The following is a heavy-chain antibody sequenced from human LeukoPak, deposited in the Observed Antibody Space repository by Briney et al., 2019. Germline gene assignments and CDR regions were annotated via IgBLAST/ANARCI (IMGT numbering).Heavy chain of an antibody. CDR1: GFTFNTYT. CDR2: FKSTTDGGTT. V-gene: IGHV3-15*01. J-gene: IGHJ4*02. D-gene: IGHD3-22*01. CDR3: TTQGSGYYYFDC. Sequence: GGSLRLSCAASGFTFNTYTMNWVRQAPGKGLEWVGRFKSTTDGGTTDYAAPVKGRFTISRDDSKNTLYLQMNSLKTEDTAVYYCTTQGSGYYYFDCWGQGTLVTVSS.